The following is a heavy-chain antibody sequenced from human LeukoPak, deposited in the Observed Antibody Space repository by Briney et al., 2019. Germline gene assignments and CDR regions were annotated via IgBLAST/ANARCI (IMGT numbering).Heavy chain of an antibody. Sequence: GGSLRLSCAASGFTFSSYAMSWIRQAPGKGLEWVSAISGSGGSTYYADSVKGRFTISRDNSKNTLYLQMNSLRAEDTAVYYCAKDRNRDDFWSGFPAGWFDPWGQGTLVTVSS. CDR2: ISGSGGST. CDR1: GFTFSSYA. D-gene: IGHD3-3*01. CDR3: AKDRNRDDFWSGFPAGWFDP. V-gene: IGHV3-23*01. J-gene: IGHJ5*02.